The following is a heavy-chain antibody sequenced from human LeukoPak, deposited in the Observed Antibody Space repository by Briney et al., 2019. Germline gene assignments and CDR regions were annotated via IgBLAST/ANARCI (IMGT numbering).Heavy chain of an antibody. CDR1: GFTFSSYA. V-gene: IGHV3-23*01. J-gene: IGHJ4*02. CDR2: ISGSGGST. D-gene: IGHD5-18*01. Sequence: PGGSLRLSCAASGFTFSSYAMSWVRQAPEKGLEWVSAISGSGGSTYYADSVKGRFTTSRDNSKNTLYLQMNSLRAEDTAVYYCAKGPRLVRTAMVIGWGQGTLVTVSS. CDR3: AKGPRLVRTAMVIG.